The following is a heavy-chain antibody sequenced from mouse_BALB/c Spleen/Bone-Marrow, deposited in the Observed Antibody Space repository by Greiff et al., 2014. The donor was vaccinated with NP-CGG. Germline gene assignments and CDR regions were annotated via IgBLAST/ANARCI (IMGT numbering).Heavy chain of an antibody. CDR3: ARGLRDWYFDV. Sequence: VQLQQSGAELAKPGDSVKMSCKASGYTFTTYWIHWVKQRPGKGLEWIGYINPSTGNTEYNQKFRDRATLTADKSSSTPYMQLSSLTSEDSAVYYCARGLRDWYFDVWGAGTTVTVSS. CDR2: INPSTGNT. V-gene: IGHV1-7*01. D-gene: IGHD2-4*01. CDR1: GYTFTTYW. J-gene: IGHJ1*01.